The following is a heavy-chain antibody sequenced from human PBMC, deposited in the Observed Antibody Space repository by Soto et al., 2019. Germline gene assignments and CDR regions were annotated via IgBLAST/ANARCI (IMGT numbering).Heavy chain of an antibody. D-gene: IGHD3-22*01. CDR1: GYTLTSYY. Sequence: ASVKVSSKASGYTLTSYYIHWVRQSPGQGLEWMGIINPSGGSTSYAQKFQGRVTMTRDTSTSTVYMELSSLRSEDTAVYYCASAYYYDSSGYYPDFWGQSTLVTVSS. CDR2: INPSGGST. V-gene: IGHV1-46*01. J-gene: IGHJ4*02. CDR3: ASAYYYDSSGYYPDF.